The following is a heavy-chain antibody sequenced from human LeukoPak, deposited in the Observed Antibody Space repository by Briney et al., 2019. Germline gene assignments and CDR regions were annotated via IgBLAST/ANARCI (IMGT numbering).Heavy chain of an antibody. CDR3: ARARDTGDY. CDR1: GYTFTIYY. V-gene: IGHV1-46*01. Sequence: ASVKVSCKASGYTFTIYYIHWVRQAPGQGLEWMGMTNPSGGSATYAQKLQGRVTMTRDTSTSTVYMELSSLRSEYTAVYYCARARDTGDYWGQGTLVTVSS. D-gene: IGHD3-16*02. J-gene: IGHJ4*02. CDR2: TNPSGGSA.